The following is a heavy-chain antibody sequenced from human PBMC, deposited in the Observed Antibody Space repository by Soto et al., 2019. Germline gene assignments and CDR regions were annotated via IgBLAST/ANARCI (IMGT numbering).Heavy chain of an antibody. J-gene: IGHJ4*02. CDR1: GFTFSSYW. V-gene: IGHV3-74*01. Sequence: PGGSLRLSCATSGFTFSSYWMHWVRQAPGKGLLWVSRINSDGSSTSYADSVKGRFTISRDNAKNTLYLQMNSLRAEDTAVYYCTSGPPMYCSSSSCYDSPFDYWGQGT. D-gene: IGHD2-2*01. CDR2: INSDGSST. CDR3: TSGPPMYCSSSSCYDSPFDY.